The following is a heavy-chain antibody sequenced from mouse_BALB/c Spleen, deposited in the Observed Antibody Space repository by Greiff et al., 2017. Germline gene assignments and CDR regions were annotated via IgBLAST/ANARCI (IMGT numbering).Heavy chain of an antibody. J-gene: IGHJ1*01. CDR3: ASFAGSSYWYFDD. Sequence: QVPLQQSGAELVKPGASVKLFCKASGYTFPCYWMHRVKQRTGQGLEWIGEIDPSDSYSNYNQKFKGKATLTVDKSSSTANIQHSSLTSEDSADYYCASFAGSSYWYFDDWGEGTTVTVSS. CDR2: IDPSDSYS. CDR1: GYTFPCYW. V-gene: IGHV1-69*02. D-gene: IGHD1-1*01.